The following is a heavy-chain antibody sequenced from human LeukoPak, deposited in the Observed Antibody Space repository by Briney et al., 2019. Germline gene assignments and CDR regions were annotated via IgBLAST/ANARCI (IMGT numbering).Heavy chain of an antibody. V-gene: IGHV3-74*01. CDR1: GFTFSTYW. CDR2: INSDGSST. D-gene: IGHD3-10*01. J-gene: IGHJ6*04. Sequence: PGGSLRLSCAASGFTFSTYWMHWVRQAPGKGLVWVSRINSDGSSTNYADSVKGRFTISRDNAKNTLYLQMNSLRAEGTAVYYCARAGVLAGLDVWGKGTTVTVSS. CDR3: ARAGVLAGLDV.